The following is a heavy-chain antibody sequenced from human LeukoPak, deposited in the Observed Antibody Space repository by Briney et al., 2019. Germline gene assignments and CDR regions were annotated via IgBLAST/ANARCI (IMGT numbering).Heavy chain of an antibody. D-gene: IGHD6-13*01. J-gene: IGHJ4*02. CDR2: ISAYNGNT. Sequence: GASVKVSCKASGYTFTSYGISWVRQAPGQGLEWMGCISAYNGNTNYAQRLQGRVTMTPDTSTSKAYMELRSLRSDDTAAYSCARSSYSSRRGDYWGQGTLVTVSS. V-gene: IGHV1-18*01. CDR3: ARSSYSSRRGDY. CDR1: GYTFTSYG.